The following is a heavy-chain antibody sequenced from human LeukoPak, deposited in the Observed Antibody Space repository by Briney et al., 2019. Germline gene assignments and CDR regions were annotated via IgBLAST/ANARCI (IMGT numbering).Heavy chain of an antibody. CDR2: IRQDGSEK. Sequence: PGGSVRLSCAVSGFTFTDYWMNWVRQAPGKGLEWVASIRQDGSEKTYVDSVKGRFTISRDNTKNSLSLQVNSLRVEDTAVYYRARDGTAAGLYFDFWGQGTLVTVSS. V-gene: IGHV3-7*01. CDR1: GFTFTDYW. CDR3: ARDGTAAGLYFDF. D-gene: IGHD6-13*01. J-gene: IGHJ4*01.